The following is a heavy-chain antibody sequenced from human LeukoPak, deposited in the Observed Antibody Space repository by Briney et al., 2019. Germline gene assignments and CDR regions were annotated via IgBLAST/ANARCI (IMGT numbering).Heavy chain of an antibody. CDR1: GFTFRNAW. Sequence: GGSLRLSCAASGFTFRNAWMTWARQAPGKGLEWVGRLKSKTDGGTTDYAAPVKGRFTISRDDSKNTLYLQMNSLKTEDTAVYYCTRAVPPYCGGDCYSASDYWGQGTLVTVSS. CDR3: TRAVPPYCGGDCYSASDY. V-gene: IGHV3-15*01. D-gene: IGHD2-21*02. J-gene: IGHJ4*02. CDR2: LKSKTDGGTT.